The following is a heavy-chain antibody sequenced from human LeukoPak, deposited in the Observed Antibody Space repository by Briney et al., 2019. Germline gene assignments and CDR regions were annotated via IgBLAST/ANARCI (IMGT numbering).Heavy chain of an antibody. CDR1: GFTFDDYA. J-gene: IGHJ4*02. V-gene: IGHV3-9*01. Sequence: GRSLRLSCAASGFTFDDYAMHWVRQAPGKGLKWVSGISWNSGSIGYADSVKGRFTISRDNAKNSLYLQMNSLRAEDTAVYYCARHDSSGYYGFDYWGQGTLVTVSS. CDR3: ARHDSSGYYGFDY. CDR2: ISWNSGSI. D-gene: IGHD3-22*01.